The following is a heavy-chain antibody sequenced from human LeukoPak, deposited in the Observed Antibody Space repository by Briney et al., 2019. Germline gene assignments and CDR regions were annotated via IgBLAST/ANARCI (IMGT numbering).Heavy chain of an antibody. J-gene: IGHJ4*02. V-gene: IGHV3-23*01. D-gene: IGHD3-22*01. Sequence: GSLRLSCAASGFTVSIYAMSWVRQAPGKGLQWVSSITSRGESTWYVDSVKGRFTITRDNSENTLYLQMHSLRAEDTAVYYCARDRPNYYGSDGHYYRRDGDYWGRGTLVSVSS. CDR2: ITSRGEST. CDR1: GFTVSIYA. CDR3: ARDRPNYYGSDGHYYRRDGDY.